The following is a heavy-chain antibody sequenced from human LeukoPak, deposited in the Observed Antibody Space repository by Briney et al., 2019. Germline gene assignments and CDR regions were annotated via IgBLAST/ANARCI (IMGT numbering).Heavy chain of an antibody. J-gene: IGHJ4*02. CDR3: ARALDTAMVFDY. D-gene: IGHD5-18*01. Sequence: SVKVSCKASGGTFISYTISWVRQAPGQGLEWMGRVIPILGTANYAQKFQGRVTITADKTTSTAYMELSSLRSEDTAVYYCARALDTAMVFDYWGQGTLVTVSS. V-gene: IGHV1-69*08. CDR1: GGTFISYT. CDR2: VIPILGTA.